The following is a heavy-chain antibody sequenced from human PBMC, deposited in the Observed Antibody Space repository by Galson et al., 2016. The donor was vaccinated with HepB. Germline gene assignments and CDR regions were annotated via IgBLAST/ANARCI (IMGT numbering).Heavy chain of an antibody. D-gene: IGHD4/OR15-4a*01. Sequence: SVKVSCKASGYTFTNYGIHWVRQAPGQRLEWLGWINGGNGKTKYSQKLQGRVTFSRDTSANTAYMEVSSLRSEDTAVFFCARVGAYFYGMDVWGQGTTVTVSS. CDR3: ARVGAYFYGMDV. J-gene: IGHJ6*02. V-gene: IGHV1-3*01. CDR1: GYTFTNYG. CDR2: INGGNGKT.